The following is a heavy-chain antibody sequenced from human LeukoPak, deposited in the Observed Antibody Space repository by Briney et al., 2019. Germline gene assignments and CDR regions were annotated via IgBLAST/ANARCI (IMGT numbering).Heavy chain of an antibody. J-gene: IGHJ1*01. Sequence: PGGSLRLSCAASGFTFSTYAMHWVRQAPGKGLEYVSAISSNGGTTYYADSVKSRFTISRDNSKNTPYLQMSSLRTEDTAVYYCVKGVVVTAYLFRHWGQGALVTVSS. CDR2: ISSNGGTT. D-gene: IGHD2-21*02. CDR1: GFTFSTYA. CDR3: VKGVVVTAYLFRH. V-gene: IGHV3-64D*06.